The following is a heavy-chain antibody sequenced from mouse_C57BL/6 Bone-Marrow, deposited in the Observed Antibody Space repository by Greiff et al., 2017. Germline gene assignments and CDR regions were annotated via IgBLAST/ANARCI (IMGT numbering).Heavy chain of an antibody. Sequence: QVQLQQSGAELARPGASVKLSCKASGYTFTSYGISWVKQRTGQGLEWIGEIYPRSGNTYYNEKFKGKATLTAAKSSSTAYMELRSLTSEDSAVYFCARFLYYYPYYAMNYWGQGTSVTVSS. D-gene: IGHD1-1*01. CDR1: GYTFTSYG. J-gene: IGHJ4*01. CDR2: IYPRSGNT. V-gene: IGHV1-81*01. CDR3: ARFLYYYPYYAMNY.